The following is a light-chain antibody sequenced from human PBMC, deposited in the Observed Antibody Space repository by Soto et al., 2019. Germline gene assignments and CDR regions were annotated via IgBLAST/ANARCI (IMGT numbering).Light chain of an antibody. CDR1: SGHSSYA. CDR2: LNSDGSH. V-gene: IGLV4-69*01. CDR3: QTWGTGIWV. J-gene: IGLJ3*02. Sequence: QPVLTQSPSASASLGASVKLTCTLSSGHSSYAIAWHQQQPEKGPRYLMKLNSDGSHSKGDGIPDSFSGSSSGAERYLTISSLQSEEEADYYCQTWGTGIWVFGGGTKLTAL.